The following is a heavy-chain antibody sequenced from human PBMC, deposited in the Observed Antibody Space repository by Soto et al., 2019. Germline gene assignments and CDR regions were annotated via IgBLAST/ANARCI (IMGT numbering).Heavy chain of an antibody. Sequence: PSETLSLTCNVSGGSIGSYYWSWIRQPPGEGLEWIGYIYYSGNTNYNPSLKSRVTMPVDSSKNQFSLKLSSVTAADTAVYYCARDGYTMVRGVIQLGWFDPWGQGTQVTVSS. D-gene: IGHD3-10*01. J-gene: IGHJ5*02. V-gene: IGHV4-59*12. CDR3: ARDGYTMVRGVIQLGWFDP. CDR1: GGSIGSYY. CDR2: IYYSGNT.